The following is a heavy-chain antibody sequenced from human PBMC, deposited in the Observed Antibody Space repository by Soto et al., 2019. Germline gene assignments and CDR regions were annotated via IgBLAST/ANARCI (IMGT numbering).Heavy chain of an antibody. D-gene: IGHD6-6*01. CDR3: ARDLPTSSIRARDYYYAMDV. CDR2: ISSYNGNT. V-gene: IGHV1-18*01. J-gene: IGHJ6*02. Sequence: GASVKVSCKASGYTFISYGISWVRQAPGQGLEWMGWISSYNGNTNYAQKLQGRVTMTTDTSTTTAYMELRSLRSDDTAVYYFARDLPTSSIRARDYYYAMDVWGQGTTVTVSS. CDR1: GYTFISYG.